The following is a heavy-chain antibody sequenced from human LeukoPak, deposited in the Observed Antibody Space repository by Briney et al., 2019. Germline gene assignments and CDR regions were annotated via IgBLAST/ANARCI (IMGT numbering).Heavy chain of an antibody. D-gene: IGHD6-19*01. CDR1: GFTFNNYA. CDR2: INWNGDAT. V-gene: IGHV3-20*04. Sequence: GGSLTLSCVASGFTFNNYALGWVRQIPGKGLEWVSGINWNGDATGYAASVKGRFTISRDNVKDFLYLQMNSLRADDTAFYYCARASGLGVANNWFDPWGQGTLVTVSS. J-gene: IGHJ5*02. CDR3: ARASGLGVANNWFDP.